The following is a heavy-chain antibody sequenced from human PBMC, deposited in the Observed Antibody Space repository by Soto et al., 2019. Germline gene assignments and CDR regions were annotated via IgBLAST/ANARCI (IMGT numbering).Heavy chain of an antibody. CDR2: INKDGSQT. CDR3: VKEIAAAQ. D-gene: IGHD6-25*01. Sequence: EVQLVKSGGALVQPGGSLRLTCATSGFTFSNYWMTWVRQAPGKGLEWVANINKDGSQTSFVDSVKGRFTIFRDNAKSSLYLQMNSLRGEDTAKYYCVKEIAAAQWGQGTLVTVSS. J-gene: IGHJ4*02. V-gene: IGHV3-7*01. CDR1: GFTFSNYW.